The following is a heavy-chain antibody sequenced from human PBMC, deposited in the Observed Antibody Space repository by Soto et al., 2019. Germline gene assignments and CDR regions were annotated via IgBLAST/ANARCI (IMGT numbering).Heavy chain of an antibody. CDR1: GLTVTGKKY. V-gene: IGHV3-53*01. D-gene: IGHD4-17*01. J-gene: IGHJ3*02. CDR3: ATWRLREHAYDI. CDR2: VYDTDGI. Sequence: DVQLVESGGGLIQPGGSLRLSCEASGLTVTGKKYVAWVRQAPGKGLEWVSGVYDTDGIYYADSVKDRFTSSRDNSKLIVYLEINSLTPDDTAVYYCATWRLREHAYDIWGLGTTVTVSS.